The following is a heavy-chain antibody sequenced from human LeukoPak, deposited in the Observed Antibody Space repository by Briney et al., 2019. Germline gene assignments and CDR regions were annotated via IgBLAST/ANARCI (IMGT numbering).Heavy chain of an antibody. V-gene: IGHV3-21*01. D-gene: IGHD3-16*01. CDR3: ARRGGLSSGRSFDH. CDR1: GFDFNYYD. Sequence: PGGSLRLSCVGSGFDFNYYDLNWLRQAPGKGLEWLSSISSKSTYIQSADSTRGRFTISRDNAKGSVFLQMSSLRPEDTAIYCCARRGGLSSGRSFDHWGQGTLVTVSS. J-gene: IGHJ4*02. CDR2: ISSKSTYI.